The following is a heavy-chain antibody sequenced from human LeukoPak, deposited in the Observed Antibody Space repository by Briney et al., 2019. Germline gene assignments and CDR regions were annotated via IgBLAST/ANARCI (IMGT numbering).Heavy chain of an antibody. CDR3: VRGDRNSYFDY. Sequence: PGGSLRLSCAASGFTFSSYGMSWVRQAPGKGLEWVAVISYDGTNKFYADSVKGRFTISRDNSKNTLYLQMNSLRADDTAVYYCVRGDRNSYFDYWGQGTLVTVSS. CDR1: GFTFSSYG. CDR2: ISYDGTNK. J-gene: IGHJ4*02. V-gene: IGHV3-30*03. D-gene: IGHD4-23*01.